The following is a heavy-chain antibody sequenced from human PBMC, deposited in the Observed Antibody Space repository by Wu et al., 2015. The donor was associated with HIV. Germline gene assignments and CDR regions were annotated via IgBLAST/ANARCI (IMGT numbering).Heavy chain of an antibody. Sequence: QVQLVQSGAEVKKPGSSVKVSCKASGGTFSRSGISWVRQVPGQGLEWMGRIIPIHGAANYAQKFEGRVTITADESTSTAYMDLRSLRSEDTAVYYCAREHLASPGSYPNLDFWGQGTLVIVSS. CDR2: IIPIHGAA. J-gene: IGHJ4*02. D-gene: IGHD2-21*01. V-gene: IGHV1-69*11. CDR3: AREHLASPGSYPNLDF. CDR1: GGTFSRSG.